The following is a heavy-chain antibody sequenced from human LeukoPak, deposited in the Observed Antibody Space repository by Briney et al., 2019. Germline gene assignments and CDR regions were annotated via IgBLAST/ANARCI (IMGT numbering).Heavy chain of an antibody. D-gene: IGHD5-12*01. Sequence: GASVKVSCKASGYTFTSYYMHWVQQAPGQGLEWMGIINPSGGSTSYAQKFQGRVTMTRDTSTSTVYMELSSLRSEDTAVYYCARELRSSIAYYYYGMDVWGQGTTVTVSS. J-gene: IGHJ6*02. CDR2: INPSGGST. CDR3: ARELRSSIAYYYYGMDV. CDR1: GYTFTSYY. V-gene: IGHV1-46*01.